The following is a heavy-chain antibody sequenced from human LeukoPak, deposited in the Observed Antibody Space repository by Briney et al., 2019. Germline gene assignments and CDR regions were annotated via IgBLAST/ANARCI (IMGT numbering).Heavy chain of an antibody. V-gene: IGHV3-15*01. Sequence: GGSLRLSCAASGFTFSNAWMSWVRQAPGKGLEWVGRIKSKTDGGTTDYAAPVKGRFTISRDDSKNTLYLQMNSLKTEDTAVYYCTTDRLYYYDSSGPAWGQGTLVTVSS. CDR3: TTDRLYYYDSSGPA. CDR2: IKSKTDGGTT. D-gene: IGHD3-22*01. J-gene: IGHJ5*02. CDR1: GFTFSNAW.